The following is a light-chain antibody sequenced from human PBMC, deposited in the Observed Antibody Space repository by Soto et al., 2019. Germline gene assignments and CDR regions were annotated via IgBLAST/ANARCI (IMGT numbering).Light chain of an antibody. CDR1: SSDIGSYNL. Sequence: QSVLTQPASVSGSPGQSITISCTGASSDIGSYNLVSWYQQHPGKAPRLMIYEGSKRPAGVSYRFSGSKSGNTASLTISGLQAEDVADYYCCSYAGSGTFVFGTGTKVTVL. V-gene: IGLV2-23*01. CDR2: EGS. CDR3: CSYAGSGTFV. J-gene: IGLJ1*01.